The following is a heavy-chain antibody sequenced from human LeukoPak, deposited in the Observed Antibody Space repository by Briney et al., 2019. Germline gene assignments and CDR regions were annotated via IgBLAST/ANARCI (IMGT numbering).Heavy chain of an antibody. D-gene: IGHD1-26*01. J-gene: IGHJ4*02. CDR2: IIPIFGTA. V-gene: IGHV1-69*13. CDR3: AREGPSIVGATTPYYFAY. Sequence: ASVKVSCKASGGTFSSYAISWVRQAPGQGLEWMGGIIPIFGTANYAQKFQGRVTITADESTSTAYMELSSLRSEDTAVYYCAREGPSIVGATTPYYFAYWGQGTLVTVSS. CDR1: GGTFSSYA.